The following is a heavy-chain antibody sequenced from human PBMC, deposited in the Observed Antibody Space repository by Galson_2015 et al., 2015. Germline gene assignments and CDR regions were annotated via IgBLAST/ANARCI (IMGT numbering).Heavy chain of an antibody. CDR2: ISGSGDST. CDR3: AREWDLQFDS. CDR1: GFTFSSYA. Sequence: SLRLSCAASGFTFSSYAMTWVRQAPGKGLEWVSGISGSGDSTYYADSVKGRFTISRDNAKNSLYLQMNSLRAEDTAVYYCAREWDLQFDSWGQGTLVTVSS. J-gene: IGHJ4*02. D-gene: IGHD1-26*01. V-gene: IGHV3-23*01.